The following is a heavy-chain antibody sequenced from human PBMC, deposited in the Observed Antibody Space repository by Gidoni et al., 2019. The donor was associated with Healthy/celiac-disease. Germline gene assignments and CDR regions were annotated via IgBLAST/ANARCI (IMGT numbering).Heavy chain of an antibody. V-gene: IGHV1-69*01. CDR1: GGTFSSYA. Sequence: QVQLVQSGAEVKKPGSSVKVSCKASGGTFSSYAISWVRQAPGQGLEWMGGIIPIFGTANYAQKFQGRVTITADESTSTAYMELSSLRSEDTAVYYCATETEMATTPGALYYYYGMDVWGQGTTVTVSS. CDR3: ATETEMATTPGALYYYYGMDV. D-gene: IGHD5-12*01. J-gene: IGHJ6*02. CDR2: IIPIFGTA.